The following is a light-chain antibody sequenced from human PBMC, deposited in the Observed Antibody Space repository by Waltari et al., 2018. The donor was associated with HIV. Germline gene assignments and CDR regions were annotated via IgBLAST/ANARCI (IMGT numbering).Light chain of an antibody. V-gene: IGKV1-39*01. CDR2: AAS. CDR3: QQSYNIPYT. Sequence: DIQISQSPSSLSAAVVYRVTIPCRASQSISGYLNWYQQKPGKAPKLLIYAASSLQSGVPSRFGGSGSGTDFTLTISSLQPEDFSTYYCQQSYNIPYTFGQGTKLEIK. CDR1: QSISGY. J-gene: IGKJ2*01.